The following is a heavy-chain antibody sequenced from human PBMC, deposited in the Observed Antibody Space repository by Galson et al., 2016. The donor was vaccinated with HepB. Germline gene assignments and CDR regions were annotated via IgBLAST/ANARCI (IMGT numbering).Heavy chain of an antibody. CDR1: GSSFTHYW. V-gene: IGHV5-51*03. J-gene: IGHJ4*02. Sequence: QSGAEVTKPGESLKISCKGSGSSFTHYWIGWARQMPGKGLEWMGIIYPGDSDTRYSPSFQGQVTISVDKSISTAYLQWSSLKASDTAVYYCARPITRNDGPGEDYWGQGTLVTVSS. CDR3: ARPITRNDGPGEDY. D-gene: IGHD1-1*01. CDR2: IYPGDSDT.